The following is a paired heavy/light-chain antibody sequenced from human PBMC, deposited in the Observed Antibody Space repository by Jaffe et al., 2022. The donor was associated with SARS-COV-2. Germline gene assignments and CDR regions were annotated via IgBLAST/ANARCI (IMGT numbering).Heavy chain of an antibody. J-gene: IGHJ4*02. V-gene: IGHV3-33*01. D-gene: IGHD1-26*01. CDR3: ARESSGTYDY. Sequence: QVQLVESGGGVVQPGGSLRLSCAASGFTFNDYGMHWVRQAPGKGLEWVAIVWYDGNKKYYADSVKGRFAISRDNSKNTLYLQVNSLRVDDTAVYFCARESSGTYDYWGQGTLVTVSS. CDR1: GFTFNDYG. CDR2: VWYDGNKK.
Light chain of an antibody. V-gene: IGLV2-23*02. CDR1: GSDVGSNNL. CDR3: CSYAVTSTYVV. Sequence: QSALTQPASVSGSPGQSITISCSGTGSDVGSNNLVSWYQQHPGKAPKLIIFEVNKRPSGVSNRFSGSQSGNAASLAISGLQAEDEADYYCCSYAVTSTYVVFGGGTKLTVL. J-gene: IGLJ2*01. CDR2: EVN.